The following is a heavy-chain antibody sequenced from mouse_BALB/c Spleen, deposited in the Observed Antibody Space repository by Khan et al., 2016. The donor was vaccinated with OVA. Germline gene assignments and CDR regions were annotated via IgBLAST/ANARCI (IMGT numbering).Heavy chain of an antibody. CDR3: ARTARIKY. J-gene: IGHJ2*01. D-gene: IGHD1-2*01. CDR1: GYSITSGYG. V-gene: IGHV3-2*02. CDR2: ISYSGST. Sequence: VQLKQSGPGLVKPSQSLSLTCTFTGYSITSGYGWNWIRQFPGNKLEWIGYISYSGSTNYNPSLKSRISITRDTSKNQFFLQLNSVTTEDTATYYCARTARIKYWGQGTTLTVSS.